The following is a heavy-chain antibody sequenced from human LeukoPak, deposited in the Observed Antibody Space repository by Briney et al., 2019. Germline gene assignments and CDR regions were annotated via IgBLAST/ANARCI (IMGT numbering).Heavy chain of an antibody. CDR2: IKQDGSEK. Sequence: PGGSLRLSCAASGFIFSSYWMSWVRQAPGKGLEWVANIKQDGSEKYYVDSVKGRFTISRDNAKNSLYLQMNSLRAEDTAVYYCARSVYFFGYYYYMDVWGKGTTVTVSS. V-gene: IGHV3-7*01. D-gene: IGHD3-3*01. CDR1: GFIFSSYW. CDR3: ARSVYFFGYYYYMDV. J-gene: IGHJ6*03.